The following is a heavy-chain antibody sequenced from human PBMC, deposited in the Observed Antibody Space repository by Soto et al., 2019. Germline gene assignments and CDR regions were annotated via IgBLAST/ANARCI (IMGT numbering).Heavy chain of an antibody. V-gene: IGHV3-33*01. D-gene: IGHD3-16*02. CDR3: ARGRFRYDYIWGSFRMDY. CDR1: GFTFSSYG. Sequence: QVQLVESGGGVVQPGRSLRLSCAASGFTFSSYGMHWVRQAPGKGLEWVAVIWYDGSNKYYADSVKGRFTISRDNSKNTLYLQMNSLRAEDTAVYYCARGRFRYDYIWGSFRMDYWGQGTLVTVSS. J-gene: IGHJ4*02. CDR2: IWYDGSNK.